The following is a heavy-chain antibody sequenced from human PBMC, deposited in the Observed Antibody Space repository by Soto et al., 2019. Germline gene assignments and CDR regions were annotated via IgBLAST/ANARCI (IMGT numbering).Heavy chain of an antibody. D-gene: IGHD3-22*01. J-gene: IGHJ3*02. CDR1: GFTFSGSA. Sequence: EVQLVESGGGLVQPGGSLKLSCAASGFTFSGSAMHWVRQASGKGLEWVGHIRSKANNYATAYAVSVQGRFSISRDDSKNTAYLQMNSLKTEDTAVYYCTRQIPLTTWDDAVDIWGRGALVTVSS. V-gene: IGHV3-73*01. CDR2: IRSKANNYAT. CDR3: TRQIPLTTWDDAVDI.